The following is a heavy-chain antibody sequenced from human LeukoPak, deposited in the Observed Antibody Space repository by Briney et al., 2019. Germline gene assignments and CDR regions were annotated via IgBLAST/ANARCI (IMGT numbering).Heavy chain of an antibody. V-gene: IGHV3-21*01. CDR2: ISSSSSYI. CDR1: GFTFSSYS. J-gene: IGHJ4*02. CDR3: ARDTDQYCGRDCYVDY. D-gene: IGHD2-21*02. Sequence: PGGSLRLSCAASGFTFSSYSMNWVRQAPGKGLEWVSSISSSSSYIYYADSVKGRFTISRDNARNSLYLQMNSLRAEDTAVYYCARDTDQYCGRDCYVDYWGQGTLVTVSS.